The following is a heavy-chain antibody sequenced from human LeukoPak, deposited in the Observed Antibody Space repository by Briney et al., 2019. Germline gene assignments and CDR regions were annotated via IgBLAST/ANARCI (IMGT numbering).Heavy chain of an antibody. CDR1: GFTFSSFW. D-gene: IGHD3-16*01. CDR2: INSDGSSA. V-gene: IGHV3-74*01. J-gene: IGHJ4*02. CDR3: ARDYGGLSL. Sequence: GGSLRLSCAASGFTFSSFWMHWVRQAPGKGLVWVSRINSDGSSASYADSVQGRFTISRDNAKNTLYLQVDSLRAEDTAVYYCARDYGGLSLWGQGTLVTVSS.